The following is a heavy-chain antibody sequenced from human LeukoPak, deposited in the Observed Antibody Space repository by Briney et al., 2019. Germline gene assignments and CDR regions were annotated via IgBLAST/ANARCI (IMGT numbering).Heavy chain of an antibody. CDR1: GYTFTSYG. Sequence: GASVTVSCKASGYTFTSYGISWVRQAPGQGLEWMGWINPNSGGTNYAQKFQGRVTMTRDTSISTACMELSRLRSDDTAVYYCARGAYCGGDCYSDYWGQGTLVTVSS. CDR2: INPNSGGT. V-gene: IGHV1-2*02. CDR3: ARGAYCGGDCYSDY. D-gene: IGHD2-21*02. J-gene: IGHJ4*02.